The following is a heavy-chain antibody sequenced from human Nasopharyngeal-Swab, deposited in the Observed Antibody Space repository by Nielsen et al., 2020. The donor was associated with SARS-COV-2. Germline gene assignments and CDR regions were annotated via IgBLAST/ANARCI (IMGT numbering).Heavy chain of an antibody. V-gene: IGHV3-23*01. CDR3: ASRSLLSGGAFDY. Sequence: GGSLRLSCEASGFTFRDHAMTWVRQAPGKGLEWVSTISGSGNTHYADSVKGRFTISRDNSKNTLYLQMNSLRADDTAVYYCASRSLLSGGAFDYWGQGTLVIVSS. CDR2: ISGSGNT. J-gene: IGHJ4*02. CDR1: GFTFRDHA. D-gene: IGHD2-21*01.